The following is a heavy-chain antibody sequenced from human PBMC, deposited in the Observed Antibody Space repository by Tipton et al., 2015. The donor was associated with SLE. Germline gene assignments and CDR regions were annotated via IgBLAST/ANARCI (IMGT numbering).Heavy chain of an antibody. V-gene: IGHV4-61*09. CDR2: VYTTGRT. J-gene: IGHJ4*02. CDR1: GGSIIRSSYY. CDR3: ARVNWGHCYGGSCYYLDS. Sequence: TLSLTCAVSGGSIIRSSYYWTWIRQPAGKALEWIGHVYTTGRTDYNPSLQSRVTISVDTAKNQLSLKLTSVTAADPAVYYCARVNWGHCYGGSCYYLDSWGQGTLVTVAS. D-gene: IGHD2-15*01.